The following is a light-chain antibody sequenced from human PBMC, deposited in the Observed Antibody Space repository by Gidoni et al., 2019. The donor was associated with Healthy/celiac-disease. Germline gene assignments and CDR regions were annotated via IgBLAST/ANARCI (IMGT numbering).Light chain of an antibody. CDR3: QQRSNWPLMYT. V-gene: IGKV3-11*01. CDR1: QSVSSY. J-gene: IGKJ2*01. Sequence: EIALTQSPATLSLSPGERATLPCRASQSVSSYLDWYQQKPGQAPRLLIYDASNWATGIPARFSGSGSGTDFTLTISSLEPEDFAVYYCQQRSNWPLMYTFGQXTKLEIK. CDR2: DAS.